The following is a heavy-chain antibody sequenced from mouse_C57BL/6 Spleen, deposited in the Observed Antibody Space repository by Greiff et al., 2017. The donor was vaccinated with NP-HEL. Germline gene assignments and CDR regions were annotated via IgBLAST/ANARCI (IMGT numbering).Heavy chain of an antibody. J-gene: IGHJ4*01. CDR1: GYSFTGYY. V-gene: IGHV1-42*01. CDR3: ARLVGDYGNYPYYYARDY. D-gene: IGHD2-1*01. Sequence: EVQLQQSGPELVKPGASVKISCKASGYSFTGYYMNWVKQSPEKSLEWIGEITPSTGGTTYNQKFKAKATLTVDKSSSTAYMQHKSLTSEDSAVYYCARLVGDYGNYPYYYARDYWGQGTSVTVSS. CDR2: ITPSTGGT.